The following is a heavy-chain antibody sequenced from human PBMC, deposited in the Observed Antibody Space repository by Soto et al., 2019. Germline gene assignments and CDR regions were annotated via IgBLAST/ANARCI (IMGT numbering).Heavy chain of an antibody. J-gene: IGHJ5*02. Sequence: QVQLVQSGAEVKKPGASVKVSCKASGYTFTNYRISWVRQAPGQGLAWLGWISTYNGNTNYAQKLQDRVTMTTDTSTSTAYMELRSLRSDDTAVYYCARRDYAYNWFDPWGQGTLVTVSS. CDR2: ISTYNGNT. CDR3: ARRDYAYNWFDP. CDR1: GYTFTNYR. D-gene: IGHD4-17*01. V-gene: IGHV1-18*01.